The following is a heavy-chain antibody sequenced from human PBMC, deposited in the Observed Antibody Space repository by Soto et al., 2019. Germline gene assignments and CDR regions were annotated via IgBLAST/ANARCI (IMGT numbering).Heavy chain of an antibody. CDR3: AKDGISSWYPPIDY. J-gene: IGHJ4*02. CDR1: GFTFSSYA. Sequence: GGSLRLSCAASGFTFSSYAMSWVRQAPGKGLEWVSAISGSGGSTYYADSVKGRFTISRDNSKNTLYLQMNSLRAEDTAVYYCAKDGISSWYPPIDYWGQGTLVTVSS. CDR2: ISGSGGST. D-gene: IGHD6-13*01. V-gene: IGHV3-23*01.